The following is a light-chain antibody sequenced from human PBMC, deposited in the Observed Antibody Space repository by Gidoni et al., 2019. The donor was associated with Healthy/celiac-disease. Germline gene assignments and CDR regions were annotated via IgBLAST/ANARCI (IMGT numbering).Light chain of an antibody. Sequence: QSALTQPASVSVSPGQSITISCTGTSSDVGGYNYVSWYQQHPAKAPKLMIYDVSNRPSGVSNRFSGSKSGNTASLTISGLQAEDEADYYCSSYTSSSTLVVFGGGTKLTVL. J-gene: IGLJ2*01. CDR2: DVS. V-gene: IGLV2-14*03. CDR3: SSYTSSSTLVV. CDR1: SSDVGGYNY.